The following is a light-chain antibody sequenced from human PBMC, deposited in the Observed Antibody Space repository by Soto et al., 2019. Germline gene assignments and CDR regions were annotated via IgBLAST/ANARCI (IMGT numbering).Light chain of an antibody. CDR3: SSYTDSSNYV. J-gene: IGLJ1*01. Sequence: QSVLTQPASVSGSPGQSITISCTGTSSDLAIYNYVSWYQQQPGKAPKPMIYQVTNRPSGVSNRFSGSRSGNTASLTISGLQAEDEADYYCSSYTDSSNYVFGTGTQLTVL. V-gene: IGLV2-14*01. CDR2: QVT. CDR1: SSDLAIYNY.